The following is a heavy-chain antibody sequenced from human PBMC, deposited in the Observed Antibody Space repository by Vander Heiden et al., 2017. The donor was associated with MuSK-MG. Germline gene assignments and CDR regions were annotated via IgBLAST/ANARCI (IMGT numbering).Heavy chain of an antibody. V-gene: IGHV3-53*01. CDR3: ARDRTGGYSSSWYYDY. CDR1: GFTVSSNY. J-gene: IGHJ4*02. D-gene: IGHD6-13*01. CDR2: IYSGGST. Sequence: EVQLVESGGGLIQPGGSLRLSCAASGFTVSSNYMSWVRQAPGKGLEWVSVIYSGGSTYYADSVKGRFTISRDNSKNTLYLQMNSLRAEDTAVYYCARDRTGGYSSSWYYDYWGQGTLVTVSS.